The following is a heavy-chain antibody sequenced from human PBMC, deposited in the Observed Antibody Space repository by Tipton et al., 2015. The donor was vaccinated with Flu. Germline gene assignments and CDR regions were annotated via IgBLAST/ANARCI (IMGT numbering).Heavy chain of an antibody. D-gene: IGHD1-26*01. CDR1: GGSISNYY. V-gene: IGHV4-59*01. Sequence: TLSLTCTVSGGSISNYYWNWVRQPPGKGLEWIGYISYSGNTNYNPSLKSRVTISVDTSKNQFSLRLSSVTAADTAVYYCARYGTYDGSRYFQHWGQGTLVTVSS. CDR2: ISYSGNT. J-gene: IGHJ1*01. CDR3: ARYGTYDGSRYFQH.